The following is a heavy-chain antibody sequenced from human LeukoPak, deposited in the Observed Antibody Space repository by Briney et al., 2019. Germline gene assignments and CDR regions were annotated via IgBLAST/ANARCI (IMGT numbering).Heavy chain of an antibody. CDR1: GYSISSGYF. CDR3: ARVGDPSEYYYYYMDV. CDR2: IYHSGST. D-gene: IGHD1-26*01. V-gene: IGHV4-38-2*02. J-gene: IGHJ6*03. Sequence: SETLSLTCTVSGYSISSGYFWGWIRQPPGKGLECIGTIYHSGSTYHNPSLKSRVTISVDTSKNQFSLKLSSVTAADTAVYYCARVGDPSEYYYYYMDVWGKGTTVTVSS.